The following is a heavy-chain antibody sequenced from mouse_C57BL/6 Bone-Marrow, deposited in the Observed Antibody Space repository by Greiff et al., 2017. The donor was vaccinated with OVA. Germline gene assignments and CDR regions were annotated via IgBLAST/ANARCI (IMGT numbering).Heavy chain of an antibody. CDR2: IRNKANGYTT. V-gene: IGHV7-3*01. CDR3: ARLTGWFAY. CDR1: GFTFTDYY. J-gene: IGHJ3*01. Sequence: EVKLVESGGGLVQPGGSLSLSCAASGFTFTDYYMSWVRQPPGKALEWMGYIRNKANGYTTEYNASVKGRFTISRDNSQSILYLQMNALRAEDSATYYCARLTGWFAYWGQGTLVTVSA.